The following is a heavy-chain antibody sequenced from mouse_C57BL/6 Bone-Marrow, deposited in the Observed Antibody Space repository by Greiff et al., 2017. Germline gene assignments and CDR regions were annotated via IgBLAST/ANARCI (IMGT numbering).Heavy chain of an antibody. CDR1: GYTFTDYY. V-gene: IGHV1-26*01. J-gene: IGHJ2*01. Sequence: EVQLQQSGPELVKPGASVKISCKASGYTFTDYYMNWVKQSHGKSLEWIGYINPNNGGTSYNQKFKGKATLTVDKSSSTAYMELRSLTSEDSAVYYSAGRSTVVAPGDYWGQGTTLTVSA. CDR2: INPNNGGT. D-gene: IGHD1-1*01. CDR3: AGRSTVVAPGDY.